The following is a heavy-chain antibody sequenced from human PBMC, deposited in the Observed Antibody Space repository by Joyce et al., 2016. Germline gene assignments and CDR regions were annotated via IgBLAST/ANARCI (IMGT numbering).Heavy chain of an antibody. D-gene: IGHD3-22*01. J-gene: IGHJ4*02. CDR1: GFTFSRYS. CDR2: IWYDGSNK. Sequence: QVQLVESGGGVVQPGRSLSLSCAASGFTFSRYSMHWVRQAPGKGLEWVALIWYDGSNKYYADSVKGRFTISRDNSKNTLYLRMNSLRSDDTSVYYCARIPRDSSVAYWGQGTLVTVSP. CDR3: ARIPRDSSVAY. V-gene: IGHV3-33*08.